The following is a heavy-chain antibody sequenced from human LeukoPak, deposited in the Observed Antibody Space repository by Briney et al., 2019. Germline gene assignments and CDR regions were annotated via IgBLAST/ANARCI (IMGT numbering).Heavy chain of an antibody. D-gene: IGHD2-15*01. CDR1: GFTFSSYA. CDR3: ARQLGYCSSGSCYFDY. CDR2: ISGDGGGT. V-gene: IGHV3-23*01. Sequence: PGGSLRLSCAASGFTFSSYAVSWVRQAPGKGLEWVSAISGDGGGTYYANSVKGRFTISRDNSKNTLYLQMNSVRAEDTAVHYCARQLGYCSSGSCYFDYWGQGTLVTVSS. J-gene: IGHJ4*02.